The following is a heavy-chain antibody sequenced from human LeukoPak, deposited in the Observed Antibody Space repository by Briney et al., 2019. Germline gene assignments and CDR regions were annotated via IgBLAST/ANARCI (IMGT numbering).Heavy chain of an antibody. CDR2: IYSGGST. J-gene: IGHJ3*02. CDR3: ARERFILWFGELSRDAFDI. V-gene: IGHV3-66*01. D-gene: IGHD3-10*01. Sequence: GGSLRLSCAASGFTVSSNYMSWVRQAPGKGLERVSVIYSGGSTYYADSVKGRFTISRDNSKNTLYLQMNSLRAEDTAVYYCARERFILWFGELSRDAFDIWGQGTMVTVSS. CDR1: GFTVSSNY.